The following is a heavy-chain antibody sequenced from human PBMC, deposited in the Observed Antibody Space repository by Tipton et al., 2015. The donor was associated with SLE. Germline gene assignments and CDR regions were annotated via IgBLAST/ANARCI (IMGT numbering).Heavy chain of an antibody. J-gene: IGHJ4*02. CDR3: ARDYGDYVILDY. D-gene: IGHD4-17*01. CDR1: GGTFSSSG. CDR2: IIPIFGTT. Sequence: QLVQSGAEVKKPGSSVKVSCKASGGTFSSSGINWVRQAPGQGLEWMGGIIPIFGTTNYAQKFQGRVTMTTDTSTSTAYMELRSLRSDDTAVYYCARDYGDYVILDYWGQGTLVTVSS. V-gene: IGHV1-69*06.